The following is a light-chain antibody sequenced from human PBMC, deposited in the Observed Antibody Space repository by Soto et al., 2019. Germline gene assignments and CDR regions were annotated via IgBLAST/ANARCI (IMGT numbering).Light chain of an antibody. CDR3: QQYDGSPRP. Sequence: DIVLMQSPGTLSLAPGERATLSCRASQSVSTYLAWYQHKPGQAPRLLIYGASYRATGIPDRFSGSGSGTDFTLTISRLEPEDLAMYYCQQYDGSPRPFGQGTKVEIK. J-gene: IGKJ1*01. CDR2: GAS. CDR1: QSVSTY. V-gene: IGKV3-20*01.